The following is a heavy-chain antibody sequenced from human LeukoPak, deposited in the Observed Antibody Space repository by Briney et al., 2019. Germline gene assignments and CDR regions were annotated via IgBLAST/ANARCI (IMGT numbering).Heavy chain of an antibody. CDR2: ISYDGSNK. CDR1: GFTFSSYA. D-gene: IGHD2-2*03. J-gene: IGHJ6*04. V-gene: IGHV3-30*04. CDR3: ARDALDIVVVPAAHRSHYYYYGMDV. Sequence: GGSLRLSCAASGFTFSSYAMHWVRQAPGKGLEWVAVISYDGSNKYYADSVKGRFTISRDNSKNTLYLQMNSLRAEDTAVYYCARDALDIVVVPAAHRSHYYYYGMDVWGKGTTVTVSS.